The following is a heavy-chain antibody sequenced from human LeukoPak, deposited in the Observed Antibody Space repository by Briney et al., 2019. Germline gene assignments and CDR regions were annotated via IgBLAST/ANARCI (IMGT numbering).Heavy chain of an antibody. CDR2: ISWNSGRI. Sequence: GRSLRLSCVASGFTLDDYAMHWVRQAPGKGLEWVSGISWNSGRIGYADSVKGRFTISRDNTRNSLYLQMNSLRAEDTALCYCAKAYYYDSSGYYGPYYFDYWGQGTLVTVSS. J-gene: IGHJ4*02. CDR1: GFTLDDYA. D-gene: IGHD3-22*01. V-gene: IGHV3-9*01. CDR3: AKAYYYDSSGYYGPYYFDY.